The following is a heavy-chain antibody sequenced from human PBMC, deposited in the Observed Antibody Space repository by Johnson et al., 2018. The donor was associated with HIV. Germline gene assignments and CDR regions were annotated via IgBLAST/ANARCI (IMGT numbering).Heavy chain of an antibody. V-gene: IGHV3-30*14. CDR2: ISYDGSNK. D-gene: IGHD5-24*01. CDR3: ARESRDGPNLRAFDI. J-gene: IGHJ3*02. CDR1: GFTFSSYA. Sequence: QVQLVESGGGVVQPGRSLRLSCAASGFTFSSYAMHWVRQAPGKGLEWVAVISYDGSNKYYADSVKGRFTISRENVKNSLYLQMNNLRAGDTAVYFCARESRDGPNLRAFDIWGQGTTVIVSS.